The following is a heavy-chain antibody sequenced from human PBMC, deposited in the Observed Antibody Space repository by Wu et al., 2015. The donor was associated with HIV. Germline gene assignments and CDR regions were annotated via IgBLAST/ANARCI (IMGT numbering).Heavy chain of an antibody. CDR1: GGTFSTYA. D-gene: IGHD3-9*01. CDR2: IIPNSGGT. V-gene: IGHV1-2*02. Sequence: QVQLVQSGAEVKKPGSSVKVSCKASGGTFSTYAISWVRQAPGQGLEWMGGIIPNSGGTNYAQNFEDRVTMTRDTSITTAYMELSSLRSDDTAVYYCARDKRGYDVLTGYYIYFDYLGQGTLVTVSS. J-gene: IGHJ4*02. CDR3: ARDKRGYDVLTGYYIYFDY.